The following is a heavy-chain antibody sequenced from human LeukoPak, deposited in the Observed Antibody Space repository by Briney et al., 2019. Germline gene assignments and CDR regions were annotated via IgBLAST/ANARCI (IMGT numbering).Heavy chain of an antibody. D-gene: IGHD1-1*01. CDR3: ARDQLHGTARDDYYYYYGMDV. CDR1: GYTFTSYD. J-gene: IGHJ6*02. V-gene: IGHV1-8*01. Sequence: GASVKVSCKASGYTFTSYDINWVRQATGQGLEWMGWMNPNSGNTGYAQKFQGRVTMTRNTSISTAYMELSSLRAEDTAVYYCARDQLHGTARDDYYYYYGMDVWGQGTTVTVSS. CDR2: MNPNSGNT.